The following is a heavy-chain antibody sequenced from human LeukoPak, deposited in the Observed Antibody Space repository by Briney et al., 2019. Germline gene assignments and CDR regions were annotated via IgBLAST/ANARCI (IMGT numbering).Heavy chain of an antibody. Sequence: PGGSLRLSCAASGFTFSSSAMVWVRLAPGKGLEWVSSISGSGETIHYADSVKGRFPISRDNSKSTLSLQMNSLRAEDTAIYYCAKVVVSGNGDYFDFWGQGTLVTVAS. D-gene: IGHD2-8*01. J-gene: IGHJ4*02. CDR2: ISGSGETI. CDR1: GFTFSSSA. CDR3: AKVVVSGNGDYFDF. V-gene: IGHV3-23*01.